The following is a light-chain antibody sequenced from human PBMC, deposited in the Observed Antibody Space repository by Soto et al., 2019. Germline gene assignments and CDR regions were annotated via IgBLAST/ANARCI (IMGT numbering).Light chain of an antibody. CDR3: QQYDNTPCT. V-gene: IGKV4-1*01. Sequence: DIVMTQSPDSLAVSLGERATINCKSNRPLFYPSYTKSYLAWYQQKAGQPPKLLIYWASMRASGVSDRFSGSCSGTDFTLTISSLQAEDVAIFYFQQYDNTPCTFGHGTKLEIK. CDR1: RPLFYPSYTKSY. J-gene: IGKJ2*02. CDR2: WAS.